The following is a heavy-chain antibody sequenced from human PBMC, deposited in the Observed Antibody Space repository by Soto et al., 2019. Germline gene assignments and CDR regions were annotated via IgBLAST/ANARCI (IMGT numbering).Heavy chain of an antibody. CDR3: AREWPHLDC. CDR1: GFTVSSNY. V-gene: IGHV3-53*01. CDR2: IYSGGST. J-gene: IGHJ4*02. Sequence: VGSLRLSCAASGFTVSSNYMSWVRQAPGKGLEWVSVIYSGGSTFYADSVKGRFTISRDNSKNMVYLQMNRMRAEDTAVYYCAREWPHLDCWGQGTLVTVSS.